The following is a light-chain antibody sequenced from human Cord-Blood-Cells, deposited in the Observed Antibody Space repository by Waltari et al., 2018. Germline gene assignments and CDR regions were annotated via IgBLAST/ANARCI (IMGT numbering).Light chain of an antibody. CDR3: SSYKSRSTWV. V-gene: IGLV2-14*01. CDR2: EVS. J-gene: IGLJ3*02. Sequence: QSALTQPASVSGSPGQSITIPCPGTSSDVGGYNYVPWYQTHPGKAPKLLIYEVSNRPSGVFNRFSGSKSGNTASLTISGLQAEDEADYYCSSYKSRSTWVFGGGTKLTVL. CDR1: SSDVGGYNY.